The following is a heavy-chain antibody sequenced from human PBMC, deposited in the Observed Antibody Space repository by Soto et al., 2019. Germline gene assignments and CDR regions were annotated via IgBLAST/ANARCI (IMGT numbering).Heavy chain of an antibody. CDR1: GYTFTSHG. D-gene: IGHD7-27*01. CDR3: SRELGPKVYF. Sequence: QVQLVQSGAEVKKPGASVKVSCKASGYTFTSHGISWVRQAPGQGLEWMGWVSGYNGNTNYAQKFQGRVTMTTDTSTTTAYMELRSLTSDDTAVYYCSRELGPKVYFWGQGTLVTVSS. CDR2: VSGYNGNT. V-gene: IGHV1-18*01. J-gene: IGHJ4*02.